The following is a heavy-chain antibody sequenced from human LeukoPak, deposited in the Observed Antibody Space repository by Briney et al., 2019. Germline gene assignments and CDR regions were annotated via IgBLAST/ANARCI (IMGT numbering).Heavy chain of an antibody. CDR1: GYSLSSGYY. CDR3: ARESYYDFWSGREVDY. CDR2: IYHSGST. J-gene: IGHJ4*02. V-gene: IGHV4-38-2*02. Sequence: SETLSLTCAVSGYSLSSGYYWGWIRQPPGKGLEWIGFIYHSGSTYYNPSLKSRVTISVDTSKNQFSLKLSSVTAADTAVYYCARESYYDFWSGREVDYWGQGTLVTVSS. D-gene: IGHD3-3*01.